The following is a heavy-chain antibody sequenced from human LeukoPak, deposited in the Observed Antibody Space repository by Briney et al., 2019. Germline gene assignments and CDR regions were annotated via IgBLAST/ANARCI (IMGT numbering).Heavy chain of an antibody. J-gene: IGHJ4*02. D-gene: IGHD5-24*01. CDR1: GFTFSSYT. Sequence: GGSLRLSCAASGFTFSSYTMNWVRQAPGKGLEWVSSISTGSSYIYYANSVKGRFTISRDNAKNSLYLQMNSLRAEDTAVYYCARDRLGVEMSTINRFDYWGQGTLVAVSS. CDR2: ISTGSSYI. V-gene: IGHV3-21*01. CDR3: ARDRLGVEMSTINRFDY.